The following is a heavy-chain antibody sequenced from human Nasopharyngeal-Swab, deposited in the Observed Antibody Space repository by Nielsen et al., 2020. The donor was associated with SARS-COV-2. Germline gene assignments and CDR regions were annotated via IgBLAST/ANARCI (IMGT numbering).Heavy chain of an antibody. V-gene: IGHV4-59*13. CDR2: IYYSGST. J-gene: IGHJ4*02. CDR3: ARAVGRGVGGYWIDY. CDR1: GGSISSYY. D-gene: IGHD2-15*01. Sequence: SETLSLTCTVSGGSISSYYWSWIRQPPGKGLEWIGYIYYSGSTNYNPSRKSRVTISVDTSKNQFSLKLSSVTAADTAVYYCARAVGRGVGGYWIDYWGQGTLVTVSS.